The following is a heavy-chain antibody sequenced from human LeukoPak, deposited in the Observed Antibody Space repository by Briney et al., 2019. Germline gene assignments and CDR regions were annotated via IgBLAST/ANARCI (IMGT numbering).Heavy chain of an antibody. J-gene: IGHJ4*02. CDR2: ISASSTII. CDR1: GFTFSGNS. Sequence: GGSLRLSCVGSGFTFSGNSMSWVREAPGRGLEWVSHISASSTIIHYADSVKGRVTISRDNAKNSAFLQMNRLRVEDTAVYYCTTSRHSSSWYYNDYWGQGILVTVS. CDR3: TTSRHSSSWYYNDY. D-gene: IGHD6-13*01. V-gene: IGHV3-48*01.